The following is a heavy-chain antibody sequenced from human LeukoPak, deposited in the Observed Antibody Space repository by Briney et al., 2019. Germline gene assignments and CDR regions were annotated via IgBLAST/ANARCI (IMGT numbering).Heavy chain of an antibody. CDR2: VKGAGRTT. J-gene: IGHJ4*02. D-gene: IGHD5-18*01. Sequence: GGSLRLSCAASGLTFSDFWMHWVRQPPGKWLVWVALVKGAGRTTIYADSVKGRFTISRDNAKNTLYLQLNSLRADDSGVYYCATGHSYGYDYWGQGVLVTVSS. CDR3: ATGHSYGYDY. CDR1: GLTFSDFW. V-gene: IGHV3-74*01.